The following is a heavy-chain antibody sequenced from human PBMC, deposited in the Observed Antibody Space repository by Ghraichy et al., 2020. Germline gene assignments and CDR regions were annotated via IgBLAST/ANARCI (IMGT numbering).Heavy chain of an antibody. CDR3: VKAGYSSSWILDY. CDR1: GFTFSNYP. V-gene: IGHV3-64D*08. CDR2: INDNGGTT. D-gene: IGHD6-13*01. Sequence: GESLNISCSASGFTFSNYPMHWVRQAPGKRPEYVSSINDNGGTTYYADSVKGRFTISRDNSKNTLYLQMNSLRAEDTSVYYCVKAGYSSSWILDYWGQGTLVTVSS. J-gene: IGHJ4*02.